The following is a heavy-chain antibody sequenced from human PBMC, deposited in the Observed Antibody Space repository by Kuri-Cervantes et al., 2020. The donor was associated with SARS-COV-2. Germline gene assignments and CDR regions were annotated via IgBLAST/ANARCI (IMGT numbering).Heavy chain of an antibody. CDR2: ISNTGSPI. CDR1: GFIFNTFE. D-gene: IGHD1-26*01. CDR3: ARVRGGSYSIYYFDY. V-gene: IGHV3-48*03. Sequence: GGSLRLSCAASGFIFNTFEVAWVRQAAGKGLEWVSYISNTGSPIKYADSVKGRFTISRDSAKNSLYLQMNSLRAEDTAVYYCARVRGGSYSIYYFDYWGQGTLVTVSS. J-gene: IGHJ4*02.